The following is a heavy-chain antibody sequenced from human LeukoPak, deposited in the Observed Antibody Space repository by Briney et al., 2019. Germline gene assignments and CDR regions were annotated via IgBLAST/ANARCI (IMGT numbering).Heavy chain of an antibody. Sequence: SETLTLTCAVYGGSFSGYYWSWIRQPPGKGLEWIGEINHSGSTNYNPSLKSRVTISEDTSKNQFSLKLSSVTAADTAVYYCARAHCTNGVCSYYFDYWGQGTLVTVSS. J-gene: IGHJ4*02. CDR1: GGSFSGYY. V-gene: IGHV4-34*01. CDR3: ARAHCTNGVCSYYFDY. CDR2: INHSGST. D-gene: IGHD2-8*01.